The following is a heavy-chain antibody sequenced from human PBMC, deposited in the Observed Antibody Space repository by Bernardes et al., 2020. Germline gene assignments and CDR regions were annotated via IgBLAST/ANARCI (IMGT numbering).Heavy chain of an antibody. D-gene: IGHD1-1*01. CDR1: GFTFSSYA. V-gene: IGHV3-23*01. CDR2: ISGSGGST. J-gene: IGHJ4*02. CDR3: AKDLGELDSWDY. Sequence: GRSLRVSCAASGFTFSSYAMSWVRQAPGKGLEWVSAISGSGGSTYYADSVKGRFTISRDNSKNTLYLQMNSLRAEDTAVYYCAKDLGELDSWDYWGQGTLVTVSS.